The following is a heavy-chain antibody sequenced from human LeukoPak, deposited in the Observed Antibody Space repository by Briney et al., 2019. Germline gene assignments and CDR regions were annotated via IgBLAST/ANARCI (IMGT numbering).Heavy chain of an antibody. CDR3: AREQDLGILAASY. CDR1: GFTFSSYS. J-gene: IGHJ4*02. D-gene: IGHD6-25*01. CDR2: ISSSSSTI. Sequence: GGSLRLSCAASGFTFSSYSMNWVRQAPGKGLEWVSYISSSSSTIYYADSVKGRFTISRDNSKNTLYLQMNSLRADDTAVYYCAREQDLGILAASYWGQGTLVTVSS. V-gene: IGHV3-48*01.